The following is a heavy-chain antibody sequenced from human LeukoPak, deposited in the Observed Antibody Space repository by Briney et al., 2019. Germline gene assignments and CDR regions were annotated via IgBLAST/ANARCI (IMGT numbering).Heavy chain of an antibody. Sequence: PGGSLTLSCKGSGYSFTSYWIGWVRQMPGKGLEWMGIIYPVDSDTRYSPSFQGQVTISADKSISTAYLQWSSLKASDTAMYYCARAPTYSIAAAGLDYWGQGTLVTVSS. V-gene: IGHV5-51*01. CDR1: GYSFTSYW. D-gene: IGHD6-13*01. J-gene: IGHJ4*02. CDR2: IYPVDSDT. CDR3: ARAPTYSIAAAGLDY.